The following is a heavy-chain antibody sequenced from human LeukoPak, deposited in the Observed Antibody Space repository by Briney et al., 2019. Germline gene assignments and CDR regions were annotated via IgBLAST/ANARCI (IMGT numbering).Heavy chain of an antibody. V-gene: IGHV4-59*08. J-gene: IGHJ5*02. CDR2: IYHTGSP. Sequence: SETLSLTCTVSGDSISSYYWSWIRQPPGKGLEWIGCIYHTGSPNYNPSLNSRVIMSVDTSKNQFSLKLTSVTAADTGVDYCARQISGCSSSWYPNWFDPWGQGTLVTVSS. CDR1: GDSISSYY. D-gene: IGHD6-13*01. CDR3: ARQISGCSSSWYPNWFDP.